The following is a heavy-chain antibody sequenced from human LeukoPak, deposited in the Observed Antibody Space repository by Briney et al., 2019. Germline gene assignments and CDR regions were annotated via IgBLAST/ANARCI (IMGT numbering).Heavy chain of an antibody. CDR2: IYTSGST. Sequence: SETLSLTCTVSGGSISSYYWSWIRQPAGKGLEWIGRIYTSGSTNYNPSLTSRVTMSVDTSKNQFSLKLSSVTAADTAVYYCARLRCSGGSCYSGSGYFDYWGQGTLVTVSS. J-gene: IGHJ4*02. D-gene: IGHD2-15*01. V-gene: IGHV4-4*07. CDR3: ARLRCSGGSCYSGSGYFDY. CDR1: GGSISSYY.